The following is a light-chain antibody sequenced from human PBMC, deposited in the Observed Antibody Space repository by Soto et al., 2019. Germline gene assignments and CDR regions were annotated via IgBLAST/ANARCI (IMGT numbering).Light chain of an antibody. CDR2: DVS. J-gene: IGLJ1*01. V-gene: IGLV2-14*03. Sequence: QSALTQPASVSGSPGQSIAISCTGTSIDVGAYNAVSWYQNHPGKAPKLMIYDVSNRPSGVSDRFSGCKSGNTASLTISGLRPEDEADYYCSSYTPSGTYVFGTGTKLTVL. CDR3: SSYTPSGTYV. CDR1: SIDVGAYNA.